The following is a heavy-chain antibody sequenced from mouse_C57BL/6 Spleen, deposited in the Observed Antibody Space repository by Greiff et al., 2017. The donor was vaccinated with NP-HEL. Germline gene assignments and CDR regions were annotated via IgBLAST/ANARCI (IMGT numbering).Heavy chain of an antibody. V-gene: IGHV1-26*01. D-gene: IGHD2-1*01. CDR1: GYTFTDYY. Sequence: EVMLQQSGPELVKPGASVKISCKASGYTFTDYYMNWVKQSHGKSLEWIGDINPNNGGTSYNQKFKGKATLTVDKSSSTAYMELRSLTSEDSAVYYCARDYYGNYGFDYWGQGTTLTVSS. CDR2: INPNNGGT. CDR3: ARDYYGNYGFDY. J-gene: IGHJ2*01.